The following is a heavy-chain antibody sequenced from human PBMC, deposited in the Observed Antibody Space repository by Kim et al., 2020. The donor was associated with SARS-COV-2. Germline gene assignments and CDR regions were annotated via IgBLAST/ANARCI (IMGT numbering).Heavy chain of an antibody. CDR3: ARVFYYYGSGIDY. Sequence: GGSLRLSCVASGFTVSSNYMSWVRQAPGKGLEWVSVIYSGGSTYDADSVKGRFTISRDNTNNTLYLQMNSRRAEDTAVYYCARVFYYYGSGIDYWGQGTLVTVSS. D-gene: IGHD3-10*01. V-gene: IGHV3-53*01. J-gene: IGHJ4*02. CDR2: IYSGGST. CDR1: GFTVSSNY.